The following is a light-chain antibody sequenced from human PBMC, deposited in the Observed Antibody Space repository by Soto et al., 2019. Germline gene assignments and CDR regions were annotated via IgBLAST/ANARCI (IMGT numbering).Light chain of an antibody. J-gene: IGLJ1*01. CDR2: GVN. CDR3: CSYTTSTTYV. V-gene: IGLV2-14*03. Sequence: QSVLTQPASVSGSPGQSITISCTGNVSDVGGYDSVSWYQQHPGRAPKLIIYGVNNRPSGVSNRFSASKSADTASLTISELQAEDEANYYCCSYTTSTTYVFGTGTKVTVL. CDR1: VSDVGGYDS.